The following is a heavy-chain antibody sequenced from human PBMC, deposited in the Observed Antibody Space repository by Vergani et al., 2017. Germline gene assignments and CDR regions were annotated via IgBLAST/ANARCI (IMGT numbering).Heavy chain of an antibody. CDR3: ARLLTESSSWYPGFFYYYGMDV. D-gene: IGHD6-13*01. CDR2: IYPGDSDT. V-gene: IGHV5-51*01. Sequence: EVQLVQSGAEVKKPGESLKISCKGSGYSFTSYWIGWVRQMPGKGLEWMGIIYPGDSDTRYSPSFQGQVTISADKSTSTAYLQWSSLKASDTAMYYCARLLTESSSWYPGFFYYYGMDVWSEGTTVTVSS. J-gene: IGHJ6*04. CDR1: GYSFTSYW.